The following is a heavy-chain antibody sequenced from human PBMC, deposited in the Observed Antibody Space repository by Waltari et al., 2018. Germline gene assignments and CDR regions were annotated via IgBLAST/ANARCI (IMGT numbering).Heavy chain of an antibody. V-gene: IGHV4-38-2*01. J-gene: IGHJ5*02. CDR1: GYSISSGYY. Sequence: QVQLQESGPGLVKPSETLSLTCAVSGYSISSGYYWGWIRQPPGKGLEWIGSIYHSGSTYYNPSLKSRVTISVDTSKNQFSLKLSSVTAADTAVYYCARHHIAVAATRLNWFDPWGQGTLVTVSS. CDR2: IYHSGST. CDR3: ARHHIAVAATRLNWFDP. D-gene: IGHD6-19*01.